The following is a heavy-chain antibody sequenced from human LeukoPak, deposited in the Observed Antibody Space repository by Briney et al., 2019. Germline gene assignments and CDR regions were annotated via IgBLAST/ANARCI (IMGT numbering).Heavy chain of an antibody. J-gene: IGHJ3*01. CDR2: ISSNSPYT. D-gene: IGHD1-1*01. Sequence: GGSLRLSCAASGFTFSDYYLSWIRQSPGKGLEWISYISSNSPYTTYADSVEGRFTVSRDNAKNSLYLQMNSLTAEDTAVYYCARGPLASLYVFDFWGQGTMVTVSS. CDR3: ARGPLASLYVFDF. CDR1: GFTFSDYY. V-gene: IGHV3-11*06.